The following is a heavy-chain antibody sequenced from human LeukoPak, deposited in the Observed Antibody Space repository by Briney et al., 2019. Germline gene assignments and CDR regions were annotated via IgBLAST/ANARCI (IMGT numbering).Heavy chain of an antibody. CDR3: AKERYSVVPAAGAFDI. CDR2: ISGSGGST. D-gene: IGHD2-2*01. Sequence: QAGGSLRLSCAASGFTFSSYAMSWVRQAQGQGLEWVSAISGSGGSTYYADSVKGRITISRDNSKNTLYLQMNSLRAEDTAVYYCAKERYSVVPAAGAFDIWGQGTMVTVSS. J-gene: IGHJ3*02. CDR1: GFTFSSYA. V-gene: IGHV3-23*01.